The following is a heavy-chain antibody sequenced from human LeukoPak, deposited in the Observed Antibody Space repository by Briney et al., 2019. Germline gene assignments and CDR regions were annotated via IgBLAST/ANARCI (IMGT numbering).Heavy chain of an antibody. CDR2: INPNSGGT. D-gene: IGHD1-26*01. J-gene: IGHJ6*03. CDR1: GYTFTGYY. V-gene: IGHV1-2*02. Sequence: GASVKVSCKASGYTFTGYYMHWVRQAPGQGLEWMGWINPNSGGTNYAQKFQDRVTMTRDTSISTAYMELSRLRSDDTAVYYCARDSATSGYYYMDVWGKGTTVTVSS. CDR3: ARDSATSGYYYMDV.